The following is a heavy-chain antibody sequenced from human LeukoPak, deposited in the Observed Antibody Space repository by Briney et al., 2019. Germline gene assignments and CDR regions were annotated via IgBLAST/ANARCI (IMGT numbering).Heavy chain of an antibody. CDR2: INHSGST. CDR3: ARDHYNKTWYKY. CDR1: GGSFSGYY. J-gene: IGHJ4*02. V-gene: IGHV4-34*01. D-gene: IGHD1-1*01. Sequence: SETLSLTCAVYGGSFSGYYWTWIRQPPGKGLGWIGEINHSGSTNYNPSLKSRVTISVDTSKNQFSLKVSSVTAADTALYYCARDHYNKTWYKYWGQGTLVTVSS.